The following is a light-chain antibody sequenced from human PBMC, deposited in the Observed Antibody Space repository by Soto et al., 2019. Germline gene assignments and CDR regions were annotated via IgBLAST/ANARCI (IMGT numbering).Light chain of an antibody. V-gene: IGLV2-14*03. CDR1: SSDVGGYNY. CDR3: SSYTTSNTRQIV. CDR2: DVS. J-gene: IGLJ1*01. Sequence: QSALTQPASVSGSPGQSITISCTGTSSDVGGYNYVSWYQHHPGKAPKLMIYDVSNRPSGVSNRFSGSKSGNMASLTISGLQPEDEADYYCSSYTTSNTRQIVFGTGTQLTVL.